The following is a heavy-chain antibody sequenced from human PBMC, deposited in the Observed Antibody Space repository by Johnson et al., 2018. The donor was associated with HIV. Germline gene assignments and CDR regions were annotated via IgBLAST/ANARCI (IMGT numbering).Heavy chain of an antibody. CDR3: ARGKYSGSFTSPDAFDI. CDR1: GLTVSSSY. Sequence: MLLVESGGGLIQPGGSLRLSCAASGLTVSSSYMSWVRQAPGKGLEWVSVIYSGGSTYYADSVTSRFTISRDNSKNTLSQQKNSLRAEETAVYYCARGKYSGSFTSPDAFDIWGQGTMVTVSS. D-gene: IGHD1-26*01. V-gene: IGHV3-66*03. J-gene: IGHJ3*02. CDR2: IYSGGST.